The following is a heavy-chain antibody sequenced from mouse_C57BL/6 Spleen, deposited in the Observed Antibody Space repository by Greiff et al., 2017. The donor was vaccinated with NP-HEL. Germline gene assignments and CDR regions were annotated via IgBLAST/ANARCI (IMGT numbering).Heavy chain of an antibody. Sequence: VQLQQSGPELVKPGASVKISCKASGYAFSSSWMNWVKQRPGKGLEWIGRIYPGDGDTNYNGKFKGKATLTADTSSSTAYMQLSSLTSEYSAVYFCARSRDYFDYWGQGTTLTVSS. CDR1: GYAFSSSW. CDR2: IYPGDGDT. V-gene: IGHV1-82*01. J-gene: IGHJ2*01. CDR3: ARSRDYFDY.